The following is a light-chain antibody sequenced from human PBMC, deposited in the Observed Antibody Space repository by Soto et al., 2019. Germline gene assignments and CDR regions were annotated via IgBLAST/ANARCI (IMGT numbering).Light chain of an antibody. CDR2: GAS. CDR3: QQYNNWPLT. J-gene: IGKJ4*01. Sequence: EIVMTQSPATLSVSPVEIATLSCMASQSVSSNLAWYQQKPGQAPRLLIYGASTRATGITARFSGSGSGSEFTLTIGSLQSEDFAVYYCQQYNNWPLTFGGGTKGDIK. V-gene: IGKV3-15*01. CDR1: QSVSSN.